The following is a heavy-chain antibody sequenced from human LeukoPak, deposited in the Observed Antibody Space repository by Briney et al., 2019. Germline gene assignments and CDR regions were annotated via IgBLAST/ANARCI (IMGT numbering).Heavy chain of an antibody. V-gene: IGHV3-23*01. CDR3: ARARSLEMSTGFDY. CDR1: GFTFSDYA. J-gene: IGHJ4*02. Sequence: PGGSLRLSCAASGFTFSDYALIWVRQAPGKGLEWISAIRGTGGTTYYADSVKGRCTISRDTSKNTLYLQMNRLRPEDTALYFCARARSLEMSTGFDYWGQGTLLTVSS. CDR2: IRGTGGTT. D-gene: IGHD5-24*01.